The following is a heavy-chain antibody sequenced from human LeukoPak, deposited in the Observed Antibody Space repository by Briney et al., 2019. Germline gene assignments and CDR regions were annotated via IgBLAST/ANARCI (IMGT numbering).Heavy chain of an antibody. J-gene: IGHJ5*02. CDR1: GGSFSGYY. CDR3: ATAGNSSSWSWFDP. CDR2: INHSGGT. V-gene: IGHV4-34*01. D-gene: IGHD6-6*01. Sequence: PSETLSLTCAVYGGSFSGYYWSWIRQPPGKGLEWIGEINHSGGTNYNPSLKSRVTISVDTSKNQFSLKLSSVTAADTAVYYCATAGNSSSWSWFDPWGQGTLVTVSS.